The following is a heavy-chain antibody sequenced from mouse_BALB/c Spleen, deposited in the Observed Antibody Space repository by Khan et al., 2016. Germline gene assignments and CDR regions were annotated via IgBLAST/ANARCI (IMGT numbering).Heavy chain of an antibody. J-gene: IGHJ4*01. CDR1: GDSITSGY. CDR2: ISHSGST. V-gene: IGHV3-8*02. CDR3: ANYDGSTYVSGMDY. Sequence: EVELVESGPSLVKLSQTLSLTCSVTGDSITSGYWNWIRKFPGNKLEYMGYISHSGSTYYNPSLKSRISITRDTSKNQYYLQLNSVTTEDTATYYCANYDGSTYVSGMDYWGQGTSVTVSS. D-gene: IGHD1-1*01.